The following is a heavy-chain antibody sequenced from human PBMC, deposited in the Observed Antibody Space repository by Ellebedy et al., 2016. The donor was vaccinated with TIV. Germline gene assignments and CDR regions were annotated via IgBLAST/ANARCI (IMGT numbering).Heavy chain of an antibody. Sequence: AASVKVSCKSSGGTFSGYALNWVRQAPGQELEWIGSVNPIFGPTAYSKKFKDRVTLTADESTGTAYMELSDLRFEDTAIYYCTRQEWAGYSSDWGQGSLVTVSS. CDR2: VNPIFGPT. J-gene: IGHJ4*02. CDR1: GGTFSGYA. CDR3: TRQEWAGYSSD. D-gene: IGHD5-24*01. V-gene: IGHV1-69*13.